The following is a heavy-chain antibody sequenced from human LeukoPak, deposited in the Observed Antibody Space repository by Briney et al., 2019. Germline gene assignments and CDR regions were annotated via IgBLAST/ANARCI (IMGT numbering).Heavy chain of an antibody. Sequence: GGSLRLSCAASGFTFDDYAMHWVRQAPGKGLKWVSGISWNSGSIGYADSVKGRFTISRDNAKNSLYLQMNSLRAEDTALYYCAKALWFGELSSFDYWGQGTLVTVSS. CDR2: ISWNSGSI. J-gene: IGHJ4*02. CDR3: AKALWFGELSSFDY. CDR1: GFTFDDYA. D-gene: IGHD3-10*01. V-gene: IGHV3-9*01.